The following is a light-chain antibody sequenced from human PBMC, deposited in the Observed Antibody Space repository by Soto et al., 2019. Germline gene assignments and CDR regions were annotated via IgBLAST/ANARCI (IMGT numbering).Light chain of an antibody. CDR2: EAS. CDR1: QSISNW. Sequence: DIQMTQSPSTLSASVGDRVPLTCRASQSISNWLAWYQQKPGKAPKLLISEASTLQSGVPSRFSGSGSGTEFTLTITSLQPDDFATYYCQQYHAYPLTFCQGTKVEIK. V-gene: IGKV1-5*01. CDR3: QQYHAYPLT. J-gene: IGKJ1*01.